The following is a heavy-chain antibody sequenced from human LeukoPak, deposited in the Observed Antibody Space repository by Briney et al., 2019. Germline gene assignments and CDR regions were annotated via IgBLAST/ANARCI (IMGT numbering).Heavy chain of an antibody. CDR3: ARRLYGDYSIAGDY. CDR1: GFTFSSYA. CDR2: ISGSGGGT. D-gene: IGHD4-17*01. V-gene: IGHV3-23*01. Sequence: GGSLRLSCAASGFTFSSYAMNWVRQAPGKGLEWVSAISGSGGGTYYSDSVKGRFTISRDNSENTLYLQMNSLRAEDTAVYYCARRLYGDYSIAGDYWGQGTLVTVSS. J-gene: IGHJ4*02.